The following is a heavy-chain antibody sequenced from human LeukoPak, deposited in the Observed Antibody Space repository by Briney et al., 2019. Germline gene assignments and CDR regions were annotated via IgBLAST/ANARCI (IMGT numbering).Heavy chain of an antibody. V-gene: IGHV3-48*01. J-gene: IGHJ3*02. CDR3: AREVGTPQAFDI. CDR2: INSRSSTI. D-gene: IGHD1-26*01. CDR1: RFTFSNYG. Sequence: GGSLRLSCAASRFTFSNYGVNWVRQAPGKGPEWVSYINSRSSTIYYADSVRGRFTISRDNAKNSLYLQMNSLKAEDTAIYYCAREVGTPQAFDIWGQGTMVTVSS.